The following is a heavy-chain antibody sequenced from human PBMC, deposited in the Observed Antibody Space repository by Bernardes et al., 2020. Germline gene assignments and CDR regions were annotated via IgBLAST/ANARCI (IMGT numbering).Heavy chain of an antibody. Sequence: GGSLRLSCAASGFTFSAYWMSWVRQAPEKGLEWVANIKSDGTDKYYVDSVKGRFTISRDNAKNSVYLQMNSLRAEDTAMYYCVRTKGLDYWGKGTTVTVSS. CDR2: IKSDGTDK. V-gene: IGHV3-7*01. CDR3: VRTKGLDY. J-gene: IGHJ6*04. D-gene: IGHD2-8*01. CDR1: GFTFSAYW.